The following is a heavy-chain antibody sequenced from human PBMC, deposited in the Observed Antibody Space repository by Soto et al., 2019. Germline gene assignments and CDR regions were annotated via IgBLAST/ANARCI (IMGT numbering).Heavy chain of an antibody. CDR3: ARLRRAGSGFPDL. V-gene: IGHV4-31*03. Sequence: QMQLQESGPGLVKPSQTLSLICSVSGGSISRPGYYWAWLRQHPARGLEWIGSMSYCGNSNPNPSPHSRLILSVDSSQNCFSLRLNSVTAGDTAVYFCARLRRAGSGFPDLWGQGVRVNVSS. CDR2: MSYCGNS. J-gene: IGHJ5*02. CDR1: GGSISRPGYY. D-gene: IGHD3-22*01.